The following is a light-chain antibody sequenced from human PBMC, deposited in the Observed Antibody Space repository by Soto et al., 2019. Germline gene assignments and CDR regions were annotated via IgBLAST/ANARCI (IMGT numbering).Light chain of an antibody. V-gene: IGLV2-14*03. CDR2: DVS. J-gene: IGLJ1*01. CDR3: SSYTTSNTRQIV. CDR1: SRNVGSYNY. Sequence: QSALTQPASASWSPGQSITISCTSTSRNVGSYNYVSWYQHHPGKAPKLMIYDVSNRPSGVSNRFSGSKSGNTASLTISGLQPEDEADYYCSSYTTSNTRQIVFGTGTKFSV.